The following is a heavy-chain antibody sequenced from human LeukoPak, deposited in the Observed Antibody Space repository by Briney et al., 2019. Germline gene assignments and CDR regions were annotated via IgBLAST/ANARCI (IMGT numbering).Heavy chain of an antibody. CDR1: GYTFTSYG. CDR3: ARALIAAAGMYYFDY. D-gene: IGHD6-13*01. J-gene: IGHJ4*02. V-gene: IGHV1-18*01. Sequence: ASVKVSCKASGYTFTSYGISWVRQAPGQGLEWMGWISAYNGNTNYAQKLQGRVTMTTDTSTSTAYMELRSLRSDDTAVYYCARALIAAAGMYYFDYWGQGTLVTVSS. CDR2: ISAYNGNT.